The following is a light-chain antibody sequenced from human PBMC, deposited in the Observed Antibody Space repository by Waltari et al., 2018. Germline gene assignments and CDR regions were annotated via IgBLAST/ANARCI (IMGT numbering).Light chain of an antibody. J-gene: IGKJ1*01. CDR1: QSLVHSDGKTY. V-gene: IGKV2-30*02. Sequence: DVVMTQSPLSLPVTLGQPASISCKSSQSLVHSDGKTYLNWFHQRPGQSPRRLIYKVSNRDSGVPDRFSGSGSGTDFTLKISRVEAEDVGVYYCMQSIHWPWTFGQGTKVEIK. CDR2: KVS. CDR3: MQSIHWPWT.